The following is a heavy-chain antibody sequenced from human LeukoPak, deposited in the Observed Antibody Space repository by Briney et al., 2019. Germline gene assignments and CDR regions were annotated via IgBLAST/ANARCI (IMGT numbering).Heavy chain of an antibody. CDR2: ISSSSTYI. Sequence: TGGSLRLSCAASGFTFSSYSMNWVRQAPGKGLEWVSSISSSSTYIYYADSMKGRFTISRDNAKNSLYLQMNSLRAEDTAVYYCARDSIGDYWGQGTLVTVSS. J-gene: IGHJ4*02. D-gene: IGHD2-21*01. CDR1: GFTFSSYS. CDR3: ARDSIGDY. V-gene: IGHV3-21*06.